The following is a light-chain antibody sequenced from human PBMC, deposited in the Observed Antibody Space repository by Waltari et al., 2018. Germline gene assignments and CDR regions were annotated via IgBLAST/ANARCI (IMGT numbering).Light chain of an antibody. V-gene: IGLV3-25*03. Sequence: SDELTQPPSVSVSPGQTATITCSGDALPKQYAHWYQRKAGQAPVLIIYKDSGRPSGIPERFSGSSSGTTVTLTINGVQAEDDADYFCQSADRSSTPIFGGGTKLTVL. CDR1: ALPKQY. CDR2: KDS. CDR3: QSADRSSTPI. J-gene: IGLJ2*01.